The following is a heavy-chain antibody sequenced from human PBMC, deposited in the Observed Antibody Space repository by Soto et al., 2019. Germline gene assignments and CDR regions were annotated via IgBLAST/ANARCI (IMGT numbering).Heavy chain of an antibody. J-gene: IGHJ4*02. D-gene: IGHD3-3*01. CDR3: SRPGGGYYSAFDY. V-gene: IGHV4-39*01. Sequence: SLTCSVANGSISNRAYYRSRNRQSPGKGLEWIGSIYYSGSTYYNPSLKSRIIISVDTSKNQFSLKLDSVTAADTAVYYCSRPGGGYYSAFDYWGQGTLVTVSS. CDR1: NGSISNRAYY. CDR2: IYYSGST.